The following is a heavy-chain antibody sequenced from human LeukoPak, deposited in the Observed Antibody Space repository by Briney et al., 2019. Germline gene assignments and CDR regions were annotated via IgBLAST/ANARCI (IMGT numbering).Heavy chain of an antibody. J-gene: IGHJ4*02. CDR3: AKVGEDIVVVVAAYFDY. CDR1: GFTFSSYA. D-gene: IGHD2-15*01. CDR2: ISGSGGST. V-gene: IGHV3-23*01. Sequence: GGSLRLSCAASGFTFSSYAMSWVRQAPGKGLEWVSVISGSGGSTYYADSVKGRFTISRDNSKNTLYLQMNSLRAEDTAVYYCAKVGEDIVVVVAAYFDYWGQGTLVTVSS.